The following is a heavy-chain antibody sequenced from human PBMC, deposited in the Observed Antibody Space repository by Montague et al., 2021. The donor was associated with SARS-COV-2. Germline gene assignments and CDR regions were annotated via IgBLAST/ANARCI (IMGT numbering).Heavy chain of an antibody. Sequence: CAISGDSVSSNSAAWNWIRQSPSRGLEWLGRTYYRSRWVNDYAVSIRSRITINPDTSKNQFSLQLNSVTPEDTAVYYCARATEWRGYYYYYYMDVWGKGTTVTVSS. D-gene: IGHD1-14*01. CDR2: TYYRSRWVN. V-gene: IGHV6-1*01. CDR1: GDSVSSNSAA. CDR3: ARATEWRGYYYYYYMDV. J-gene: IGHJ6*03.